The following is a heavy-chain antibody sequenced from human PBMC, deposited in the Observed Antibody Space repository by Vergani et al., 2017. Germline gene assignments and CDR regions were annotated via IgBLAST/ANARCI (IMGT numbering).Heavy chain of an antibody. D-gene: IGHD1-14*01. CDR2: IDRTGRT. CDR1: GFRFSSYG. Sequence: QVQLVESGGGVVQPGRSLRLSCAASGFRFSSYGMNWVRQAPGKGLEWLGTIDRTGRTHLSPSLKSRLTISVDTTKNQFSLRLTSATAADTAVYFCARDGMSPAEIDPKNAFHVWGQGTRVSV. CDR3: ARDGMSPAEIDPKNAFHV. J-gene: IGHJ3*01. V-gene: IGHV3-33*01.